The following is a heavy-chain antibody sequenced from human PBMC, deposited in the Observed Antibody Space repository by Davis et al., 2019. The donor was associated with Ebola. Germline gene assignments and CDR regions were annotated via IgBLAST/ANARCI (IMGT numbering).Heavy chain of an antibody. J-gene: IGHJ2*01. D-gene: IGHD3-22*01. Sequence: ASVKVSCKASGGTFSSYAISWVRQAPGQGLEWMGWINPNSGGTNYAQKFQGRVTMTRDTSISTAYIELSRLRSDDTAVYYCAINTYYYDSSGYYYGNWYFDLWGRGTLVTVSS. CDR2: INPNSGGT. CDR3: AINTYYYDSSGYYYGNWYFDL. V-gene: IGHV1-2*02. CDR1: GGTFSSYA.